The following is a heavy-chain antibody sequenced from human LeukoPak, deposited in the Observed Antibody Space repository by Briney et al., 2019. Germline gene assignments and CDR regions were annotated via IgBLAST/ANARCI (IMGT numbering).Heavy chain of an antibody. V-gene: IGHV3-73*01. Sequence: GGSLRLFCGASGLPFSGSAMHWVRQASGKGLEGVGRIRSKANSYATAHAASVKGRFTISRDDSKNTAYLQMNSLKTEDTAVYYCTRLLVGAPTRDAFDIWGQGTMVTVSS. J-gene: IGHJ3*02. D-gene: IGHD1-26*01. CDR1: GLPFSGSA. CDR2: IRSKANSYAT. CDR3: TRLLVGAPTRDAFDI.